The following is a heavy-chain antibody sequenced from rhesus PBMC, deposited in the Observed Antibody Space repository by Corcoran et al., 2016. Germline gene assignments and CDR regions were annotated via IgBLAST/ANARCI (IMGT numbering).Heavy chain of an antibody. CDR3: AREDSNYDYFDY. D-gene: IGHD4-23*01. J-gene: IGHJ4*01. Sequence: EVQLVESGGGLVQPGGSLRLSCAASGFTFSDHYMDWVRQAPGKGLEWVSSIMGSSSSTCYPGSVKGRCTISSDNAKNTLYLQMNSPIAEDTAVYYCAREDSNYDYFDYWGQGVLVTVSS. V-gene: IGHV3-37*01. CDR2: IMGSSSST. CDR1: GFTFSDHY.